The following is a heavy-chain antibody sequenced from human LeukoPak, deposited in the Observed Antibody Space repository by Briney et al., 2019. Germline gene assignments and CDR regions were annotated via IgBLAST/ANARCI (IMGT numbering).Heavy chain of an antibody. CDR3: ARVRGSSGWTDY. CDR2: IYHSGST. J-gene: IGHJ4*02. D-gene: IGHD6-19*01. V-gene: IGHV4-59*01. Sequence: PSETLSLTCTVSGGSISSYYWSWIRQPPGKGLEWIGYIYHSGSTNYSPSLKSRVTISVDTSKNQFSLKLSSVSAADTAVYYCARVRGSSGWTDYWGQGTLVTVSS. CDR1: GGSISSYY.